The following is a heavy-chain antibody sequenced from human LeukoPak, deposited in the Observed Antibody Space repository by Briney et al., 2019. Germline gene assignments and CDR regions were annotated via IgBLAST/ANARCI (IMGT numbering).Heavy chain of an antibody. CDR1: GYTFTGYY. Sequence: GASVKVSCKASGYTFTGYYMHWVRQAPGQGLEWMGWINPNSGGTNYAQKFQGRVTMTRDTSISTAYMELSRLRSDDTAVYYCAWSIFGVVIKAFDIWGQGTMVTVSS. D-gene: IGHD3-3*01. CDR2: INPNSGGT. V-gene: IGHV1-2*02. J-gene: IGHJ3*02. CDR3: AWSIFGVVIKAFDI.